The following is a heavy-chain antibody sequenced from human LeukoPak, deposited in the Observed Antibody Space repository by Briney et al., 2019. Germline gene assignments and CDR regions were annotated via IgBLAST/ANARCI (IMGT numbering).Heavy chain of an antibody. D-gene: IGHD3-10*01. CDR3: ARIKYSYGIDY. CDR1: GFTFSSYW. CDR2: IKQDGSEK. V-gene: IGHV3-7*01. J-gene: IGHJ4*02. Sequence: GGSLRLSCAASGFTFSSYWMSWVRQAPGKGLEWVANIKQDGSEKYYVDSVKGRFTISRDNAKNSLYLQMNSVRAEDTAVCYCARIKYSYGIDYWGQGTLVTVSS.